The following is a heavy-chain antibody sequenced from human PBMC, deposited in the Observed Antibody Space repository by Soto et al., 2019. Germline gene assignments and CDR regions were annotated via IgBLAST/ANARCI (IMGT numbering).Heavy chain of an antibody. D-gene: IGHD1-26*01. CDR3: AREWELLETAYFDY. V-gene: IGHV1-18*01. CDR2: IRAYNGNT. CDR1: GYTFTSYG. J-gene: IGHJ4*02. Sequence: ASVKVSCKASGYTFTSYGISWVRQALGKGLEGIGWIRAYNGNTNYAQKLQGRVTMTTDTSTSTAYMELRSLRSDDTAVYYCAREWELLETAYFDYWGQGTLGTVSS.